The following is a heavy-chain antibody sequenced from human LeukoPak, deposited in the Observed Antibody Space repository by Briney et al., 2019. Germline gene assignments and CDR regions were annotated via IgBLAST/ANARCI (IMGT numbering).Heavy chain of an antibody. CDR3: AKGPLGYCSSTSCYPGLSYFDY. CDR2: ISWNSGSI. CDR1: GFTFDDYA. D-gene: IGHD2-2*01. J-gene: IGHJ4*02. Sequence: GGSLRLSCAASGFTFDDYAMHWVRQAPGKGLEWVSGISWNSGSIGYADSVKGRFTTSRDNAKNSLYLQMNSLRAEDTALYYCAKGPLGYCSSTSCYPGLSYFDYWGQGTLVTVSP. V-gene: IGHV3-9*01.